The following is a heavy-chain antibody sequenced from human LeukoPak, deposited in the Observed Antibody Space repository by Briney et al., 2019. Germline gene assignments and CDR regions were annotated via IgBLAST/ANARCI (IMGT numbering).Heavy chain of an antibody. Sequence: SVKVSCKASGYTFTGYYMHWVRQAPGQGLEWMGWINPNSGGTNYAQKFQGRVTMTRDTSISTAYMELSRLRSDDTAVYYCARDSVVVVAATGVSNWFDPWGQGTLVTVSS. D-gene: IGHD2-15*01. J-gene: IGHJ5*02. CDR3: ARDSVVVVAATGVSNWFDP. CDR1: GYTFTGYY. V-gene: IGHV1-2*02. CDR2: INPNSGGT.